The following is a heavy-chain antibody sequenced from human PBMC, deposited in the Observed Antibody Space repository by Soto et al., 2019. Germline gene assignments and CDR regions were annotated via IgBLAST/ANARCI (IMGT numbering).Heavy chain of an antibody. Sequence: EVQLLESGGGLVQPGGSLRLSCAASGFTFSSYAMSWVRQAPGKGLEWVSAISGSGGSTYYADSVKGRFTISRDNSKITLYLQMNSLRAEDTAVYYCASHGVSGFYDGGLPKAHWFDPWGQGTLVTVSS. CDR1: GFTFSSYA. CDR2: ISGSGGST. D-gene: IGHD3-16*01. CDR3: ASHGVSGFYDGGLPKAHWFDP. V-gene: IGHV3-23*01. J-gene: IGHJ5*02.